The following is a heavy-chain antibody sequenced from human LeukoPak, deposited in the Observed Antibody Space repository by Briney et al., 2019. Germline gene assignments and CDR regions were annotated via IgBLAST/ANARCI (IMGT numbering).Heavy chain of an antibody. CDR2: IKYDGTET. V-gene: IGHV3-7*03. CDR3: VRNLAVAGTCFDS. D-gene: IGHD6-19*01. Sequence: GSLRLSCASAGFIFSDTWMAWVRQAPGKGPEWVAYIKYDGTETNYVDSVRGRFTISRDNAESSLYLQMNSLRVEDTAVYYCVRNLAVAGTCFDSWGQGTLVTVSS. J-gene: IGHJ4*02. CDR1: GFIFSDTW.